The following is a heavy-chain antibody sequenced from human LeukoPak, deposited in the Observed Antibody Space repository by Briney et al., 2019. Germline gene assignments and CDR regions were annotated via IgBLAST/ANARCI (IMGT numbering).Heavy chain of an antibody. CDR2: IRYDGSNK. CDR1: GFTFSSYG. V-gene: IGHV3-30*02. D-gene: IGHD5-18*01. J-gene: IGHJ4*02. CDR3: ATQLEGYSYSHHPDY. Sequence: GGSLRLSCAASGFTFSSYGMHWVRQAPGKGLEWVAFIRYDGSNKYYADSVKGRFTISRDNSKNTLYLQMNSLRAEDTAVYYCATQLEGYSYSHHPDYWGQGTLVTVSS.